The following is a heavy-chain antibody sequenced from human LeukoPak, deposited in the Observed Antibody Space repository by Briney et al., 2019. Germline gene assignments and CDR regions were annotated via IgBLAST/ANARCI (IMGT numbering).Heavy chain of an antibody. CDR2: MNPNSGNT. CDR3: ARRSRTRGYSYGSLNWFDP. Sequence: ASVKVSRKASGYTFTSYDINWVRQATGQGLEWMGWMNPNSGNTGYAQKFQGRVTMTRNTSISTAYMELSSLRSEDTAVYYCARRSRTRGYSYGSLNWFDPWGQGTLVTVSS. D-gene: IGHD5-18*01. V-gene: IGHV1-8*01. J-gene: IGHJ5*02. CDR1: GYTFTSYD.